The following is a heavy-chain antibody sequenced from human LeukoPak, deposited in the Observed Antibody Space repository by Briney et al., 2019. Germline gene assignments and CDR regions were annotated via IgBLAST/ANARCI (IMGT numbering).Heavy chain of an antibody. V-gene: IGHV6-1*01. D-gene: IGHD3-10*01. CDR3: AREVISTYAFDI. CDR1: GDSVSSNSAA. Sequence: SQTLTLTCAISGDSVSSNSAAWNWIRQSPSRGLEWLGRTYYRSKWYNDYVVSVKSRITINTDTSKNQFSLQLNSATAEDTAVYFCAREVISTYAFDIWGQGTMVTVSS. CDR2: TYYRSKWYN. J-gene: IGHJ3*02.